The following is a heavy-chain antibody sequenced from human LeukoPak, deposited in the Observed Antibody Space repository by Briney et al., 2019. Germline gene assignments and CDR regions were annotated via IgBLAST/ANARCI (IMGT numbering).Heavy chain of an antibody. CDR3: ARLGEFCSRTNCYTGEDH. J-gene: IGHJ4*02. D-gene: IGHD2-2*02. V-gene: IGHV1-69*06. Sequence: ASVKVSCKASGGTFSSYAISWVRQAPGQGLEWMGGIIPIFGTANYAQKFQGRVTMTADTSTSTAYMELRNLRSDDTAVYFCARLGEFCSRTNCYTGEDHWGQGTLVTVSS. CDR1: GGTFSSYA. CDR2: IIPIFGTA.